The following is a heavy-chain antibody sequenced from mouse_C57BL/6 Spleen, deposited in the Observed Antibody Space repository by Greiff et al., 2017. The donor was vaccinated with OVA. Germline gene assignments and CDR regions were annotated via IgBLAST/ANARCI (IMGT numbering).Heavy chain of an antibody. CDR1: GYSFTDYN. Sequence: EVQLVESGPELVKPGASVKISCKASGYSFTDYNMNWVKQSNGKSLEWIGVINPNYGTTSYNQKFKGKATLTVDQSSSTAYMQLNSLTSEDSAVYYCASCPGSFFYYAMDYWGQGTSVTVSS. V-gene: IGHV1-39*01. CDR3: ASCPGSFFYYAMDY. D-gene: IGHD4-1*01. CDR2: INPNYGTT. J-gene: IGHJ4*01.